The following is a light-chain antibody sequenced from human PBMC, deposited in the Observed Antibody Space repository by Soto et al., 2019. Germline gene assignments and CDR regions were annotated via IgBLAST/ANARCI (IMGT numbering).Light chain of an antibody. J-gene: IGKJ4*01. CDR2: DAS. Sequence: AIQLTQSPSSLSASVGNRVTITCRVSRGVSSALAWYQQKPGKAPKLLIYDASSLKSGVPSRFSGSGSGTDFTLTISSLQPEDFAIYYCQQFYNFGVGTKVEIK. V-gene: IGKV1D-13*01. CDR1: RGVSSA. CDR3: QQFYN.